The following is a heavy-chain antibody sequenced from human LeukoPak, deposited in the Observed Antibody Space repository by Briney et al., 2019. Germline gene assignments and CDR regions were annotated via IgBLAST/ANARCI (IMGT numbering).Heavy chain of an antibody. CDR2: INHSGST. V-gene: IGHV4-34*01. CDR3: ARRHYGSGRSGLDP. CDR1: GGSFSGYY. J-gene: IGHJ5*02. Sequence: SETLSLTCAVYGGSFSGYYWSWIRQPPGKGLEWIGEINHSGSTYYNPSLKSRVTISVDTSKNQFSLKLSSVTAADTAVYYCARRHYGSGRSGLDPWGQGTLVTVSS. D-gene: IGHD3-10*01.